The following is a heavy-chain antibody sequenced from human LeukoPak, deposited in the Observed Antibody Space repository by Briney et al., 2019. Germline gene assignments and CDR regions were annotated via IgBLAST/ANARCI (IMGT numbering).Heavy chain of an antibody. J-gene: IGHJ3*02. CDR1: GFTSSSYW. V-gene: IGHV3-74*01. CDR3: ARDSGSYAFDI. CDR2: INSDGSST. Sequence: GGSLRLSCAASGFTSSSYWMHWVRQAPGKGLVWVSRINSDGSSTSYADSVKGRFTISRDNAKNTLYLQMNSLRAEDTAVYYCARDSGSYAFDIWGQGTMVTVSS. D-gene: IGHD2-15*01.